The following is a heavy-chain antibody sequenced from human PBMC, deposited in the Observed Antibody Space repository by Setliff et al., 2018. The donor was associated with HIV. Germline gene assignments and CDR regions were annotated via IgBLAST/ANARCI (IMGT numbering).Heavy chain of an antibody. CDR2: IHHTGST. D-gene: IGHD3-16*01. Sequence: SETLSLTCTFSDDSVSTFYWNWIRQPPGKGLEWIGFIHHTGSTVSNPSLKSRVTIIMDLSRNQLSLHLASVTTADTAVYFCAPGGGVASTYYHDWGQGTQVTVSS. CDR1: DDSVSTFY. V-gene: IGHV4-59*02. J-gene: IGHJ4*01. CDR3: APGGGVASTYYHD.